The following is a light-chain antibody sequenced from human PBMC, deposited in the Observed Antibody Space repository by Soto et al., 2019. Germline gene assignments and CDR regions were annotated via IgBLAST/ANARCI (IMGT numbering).Light chain of an antibody. CDR1: SSDIGGYNY. CDR3: SSYTRSNTVI. J-gene: IGLJ2*01. CDR2: DLS. V-gene: IGLV2-14*03. Sequence: QSVLTQPASVSGSPGQSITISCTGTSSDIGGYNYVSWYQQHPGKVPKLMIYDLSDRPSGVSDRFSGSKSGNTASLTISGLQAEDEADYYCSSYTRSNTVIFGGGTKVTVL.